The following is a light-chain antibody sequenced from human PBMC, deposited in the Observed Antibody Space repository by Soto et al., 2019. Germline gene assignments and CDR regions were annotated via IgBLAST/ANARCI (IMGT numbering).Light chain of an antibody. CDR2: EGT. J-gene: IGLJ2*01. Sequence: QSVLTQPASVSGSPGQSVTISCTGTSSDIGRYKFVSWFQQHPGKAPKLLIFEGTNRPSGVSNRFSGSKPGNTASLTISGLQAEDEAIYFCSSSTNTNTLVIFGGGTTVTVL. CDR1: SSDIGRYKF. CDR3: SSSTNTNTLVI. V-gene: IGLV2-14*01.